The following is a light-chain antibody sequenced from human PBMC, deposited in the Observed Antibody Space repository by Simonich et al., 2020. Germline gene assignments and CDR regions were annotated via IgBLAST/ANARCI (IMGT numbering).Light chain of an antibody. Sequence: QSALTQPASVSGSPGQSITISCTGTSSDVVGYNYVSWYQQHPGKAPKLMIYYVRKRPSGVSNRFSGSKSGNTASLTISGLQAEDEADYYCSSYTSSSTSWVFGGGTKLTVL. CDR3: SSYTSSSTSWV. J-gene: IGLJ3*02. V-gene: IGLV2-14*01. CDR2: YVR. CDR1: SSDVVGYNY.